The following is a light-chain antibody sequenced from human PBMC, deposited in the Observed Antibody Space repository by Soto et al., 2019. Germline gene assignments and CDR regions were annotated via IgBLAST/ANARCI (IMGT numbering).Light chain of an antibody. CDR2: GAS. CDR1: QNVGRD. J-gene: IGKJ2*03. V-gene: IGKV3D-15*01. Sequence: EIVMTQSPASLSVSPGERATLSCRAAQNVGRDLAWYQQKPGQAPRLLIYGASTRATGIPARFTGSGSGTEFTLTISRLQAEDVAVYYCQQYYYTPYSFGQGTKLEIK. CDR3: QQYYYTPYS.